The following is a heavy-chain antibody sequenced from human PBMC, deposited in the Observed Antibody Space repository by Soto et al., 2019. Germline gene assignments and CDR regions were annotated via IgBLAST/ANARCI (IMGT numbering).Heavy chain of an antibody. D-gene: IGHD3-10*01. Sequence: QLQLQESGSGLVKPSQTLSLTCAVSGGSISSGGYSWSWIRQPPGKGLEWIGYIYHSRSTYYNPSXXXRXXISVDRSKNQFSLKLSSVTAADTAVYYCARAHGSGWGAFDIWGQGTMVTVSS. CDR1: GGSISSGGYS. V-gene: IGHV4-30-2*01. J-gene: IGHJ3*02. CDR2: IYHSRST. CDR3: ARAHGSGWGAFDI.